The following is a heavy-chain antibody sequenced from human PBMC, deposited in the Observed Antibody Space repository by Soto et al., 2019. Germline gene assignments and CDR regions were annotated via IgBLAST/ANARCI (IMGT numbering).Heavy chain of an antibody. V-gene: IGHV4-4*02. CDR3: ASVDTRIVGATRAFDI. CDR1: GGSISSSNW. J-gene: IGHJ3*02. CDR2: IYHSGST. Sequence: QVQLQESGPGLVKPSGTLSLTCAVSGGSISSSNWWSWVRQPPGKGLEWIGEIYHSGSTNYNPSLKSRVTISVDQSKNQFSLKLSSVTAADTAVYYCASVDTRIVGATRAFDIWGQGTMVTVSS. D-gene: IGHD1-26*01.